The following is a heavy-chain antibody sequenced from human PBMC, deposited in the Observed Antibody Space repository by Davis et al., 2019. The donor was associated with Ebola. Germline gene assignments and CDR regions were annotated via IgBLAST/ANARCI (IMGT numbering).Heavy chain of an antibody. CDR1: GGSISSGGYS. V-gene: IGHV4-30-4*07. D-gene: IGHD3-22*01. Sequence: LRLSCAVSGGSISSGGYSWSWIRQPPGKRLEWTGFVYYSGSTYYNPSLKSRVTISVDTSKNQFSLKLSSVTAADTAVYYCARDSSAYYYDSSGYGSYWYFYLWGRGTLVTVSS. J-gene: IGHJ2*01. CDR2: VYYSGST. CDR3: ARDSSAYYYDSSGYGSYWYFYL.